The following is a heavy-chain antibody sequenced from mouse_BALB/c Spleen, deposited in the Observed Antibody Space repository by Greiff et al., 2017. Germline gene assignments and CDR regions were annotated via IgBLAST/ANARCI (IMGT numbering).Heavy chain of an antibody. CDR2: ISYSGST. J-gene: IGHJ3*01. D-gene: IGHD2-14*01. Sequence: EVKLVESGPGLVKPSQSLSLTCTVTGYSITSDYAWNWIRQFPGNKLEWMGYISYSGSTSYNPSLKSRISITRDTSKNQFFLQLNSVTTEDTATYYCATYYRYDEAFAYWGQGTLVTVSA. CDR3: ATYYRYDEAFAY. CDR1: GYSITSDYA. V-gene: IGHV3-2*02.